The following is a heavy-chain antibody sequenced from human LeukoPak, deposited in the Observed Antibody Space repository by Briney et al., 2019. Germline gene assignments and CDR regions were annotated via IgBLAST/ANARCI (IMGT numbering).Heavy chain of an antibody. Sequence: GASVKVSCKVSGYTLTELSMHWVRQAPGQGLEWMGRITPILGIANYAQKFQGRVTITADKSTSTAYMELSSLRSEDTAVYYCARDSAVAGSPADYWGQGTLVTVSS. J-gene: IGHJ4*02. V-gene: IGHV1-69*04. CDR2: ITPILGIA. CDR3: ARDSAVAGSPADY. CDR1: GYTLTELS. D-gene: IGHD6-19*01.